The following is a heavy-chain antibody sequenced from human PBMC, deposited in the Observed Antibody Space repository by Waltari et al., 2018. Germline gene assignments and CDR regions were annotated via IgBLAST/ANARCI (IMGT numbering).Heavy chain of an antibody. V-gene: IGHV4-39*02. CDR2: IYPGGDT. CDR3: ARDTPAPRITGATSVDY. Sequence: QLQLQESGPGLVKSSETLSLTCTVSGGSLSRSASYWVWRRQPPGKELEWIGSIYPGGDTYYHSSLESRVRLSVDRSSNHFSMRLRSVTAADTAVYYCARDTPAPRITGATSVDYWGQGTLVTVSS. CDR1: GGSLSRSASY. J-gene: IGHJ4*02. D-gene: IGHD1-20*01.